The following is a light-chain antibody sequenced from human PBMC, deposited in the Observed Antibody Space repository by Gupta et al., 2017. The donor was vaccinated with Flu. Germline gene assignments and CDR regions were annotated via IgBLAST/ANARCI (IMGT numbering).Light chain of an antibody. CDR2: TAS. CDR1: QSISNR. CDR3: QQSSSTPET. J-gene: IGKJ3*01. V-gene: IGKV1-39*01. Sequence: GDRVTINCRASQSISNRLNWDQQKPGKAPNLLIFTASILQRGVPSRFSGSGSETDFTLSISGLQPEDVATYYCQQSSSTPETFGPGTKVDIK.